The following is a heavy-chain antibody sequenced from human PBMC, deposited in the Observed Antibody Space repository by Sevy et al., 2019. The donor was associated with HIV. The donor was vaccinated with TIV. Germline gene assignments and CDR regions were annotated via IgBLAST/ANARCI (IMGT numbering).Heavy chain of an antibody. Sequence: GGSLRLSCTASGFTLSGSTMHWVRQASGKGLEWVGRIRSKANTYATAYAASVKGRFSISRDDSKNTAYLQMNSLKTEDTAEYYCSRQVVAVAGDYFDYWGQGTLVTVSS. CDR1: GFTLSGST. V-gene: IGHV3-73*01. CDR3: SRQVVAVAGDYFDY. D-gene: IGHD6-19*01. CDR2: IRSKANTYAT. J-gene: IGHJ4*02.